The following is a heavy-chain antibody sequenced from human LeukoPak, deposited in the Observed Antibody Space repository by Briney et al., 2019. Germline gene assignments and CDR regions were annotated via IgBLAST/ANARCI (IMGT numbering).Heavy chain of an antibody. CDR3: VPKEKYSSGWFYFDS. CDR2: INGDGSTT. V-gene: IGHV3-74*01. CDR1: GFTFSSYW. J-gene: IGHJ4*02. D-gene: IGHD6-19*01. Sequence: GGSLRLSCAASGFTFSSYWMHWVRQAPGKGLVCVSRINGDGSTTNYADSVKGRFTVSRDNAKNTLFLQMNSLRAEDTAIYYCVPKEKYSSGWFYFDSWGQGTLVTVSS.